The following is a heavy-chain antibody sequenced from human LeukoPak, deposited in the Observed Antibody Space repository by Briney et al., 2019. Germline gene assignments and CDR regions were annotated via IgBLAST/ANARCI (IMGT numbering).Heavy chain of an antibody. V-gene: IGHV4-34*01. D-gene: IGHD5-18*01. Sequence: SETLSLTCAVYGGSFSGYYWSWIRQPPGKGLEWIGEINHSGGTRYNPSLKSRITISVDTSQNHFSLRLTSVTAADTALYYCASSTKGYIYGSYYFDYWGQGTLDTVSS. J-gene: IGHJ4*02. CDR3: ASSTKGYIYGSYYFDY. CDR2: INHSGGT. CDR1: GGSFSGYY.